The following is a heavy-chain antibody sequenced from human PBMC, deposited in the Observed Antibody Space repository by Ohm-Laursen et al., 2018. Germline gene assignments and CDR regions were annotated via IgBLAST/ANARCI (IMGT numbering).Heavy chain of an antibody. V-gene: IGHV1-2*02. CDR1: GYTFTGNY. D-gene: IGHD5-18*01. Sequence: SVKVSCKASGYTFTGNYVHWVRQAPGQGLEWMGWINPDSGGTNYAQNFRGRVTMTRDTSISTAYMELSSLRYEDSAIYYCATSKWRQKLDYWGQGTLVTVSS. CDR2: INPDSGGT. J-gene: IGHJ4*02. CDR3: ATSKWRQKLDY.